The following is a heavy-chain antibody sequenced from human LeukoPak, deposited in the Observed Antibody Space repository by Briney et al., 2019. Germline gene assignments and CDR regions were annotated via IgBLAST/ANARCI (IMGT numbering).Heavy chain of an antibody. CDR2: INHSGST. CDR1: GGSFSGYY. D-gene: IGHD1-26*01. J-gene: IGHJ5*02. Sequence: PSETLSLTCAVYGGSFSGYYWSWIRQPPGKGLEWIGEINHSGSTNYNPSLKSRVTISVDTSKNQFSLKLSSVTAADTAVYYCARGRVVGATRKINWFDPWGQGTLVTVSS. V-gene: IGHV4-34*01. CDR3: ARGRVVGATRKINWFDP.